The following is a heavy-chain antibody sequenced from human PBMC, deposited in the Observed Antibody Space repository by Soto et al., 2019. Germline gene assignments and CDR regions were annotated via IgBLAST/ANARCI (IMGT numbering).Heavy chain of an antibody. J-gene: IGHJ3*02. V-gene: IGHV3-21*01. D-gene: IGHD6-19*01. CDR1: GFTFSSYS. Sequence: GGSLRLSCAASGFTFSSYSMNWVRQAPGKGLEWVSSISSSSSYIYYADSVKGRFTISRDNAKNSLYLQMNSLRAEDTAVYYCARGPGVAVAASDAFDIWGQGTMVTV. CDR2: ISSSSSYI. CDR3: ARGPGVAVAASDAFDI.